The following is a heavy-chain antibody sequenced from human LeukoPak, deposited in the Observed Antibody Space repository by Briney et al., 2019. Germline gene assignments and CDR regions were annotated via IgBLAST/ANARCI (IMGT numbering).Heavy chain of an antibody. D-gene: IGHD2-21*02. V-gene: IGHV4-39*01. CDR1: GGSISSSSYY. Sequence: SETLSLTCTVSGGSISSSSYYWGWIRQPPGKGLEWIGSIYYSGSTYYNPSLKSRVTISVDTSKNQFSLKLSSVTAADTAVYYCARGTVTATRKRPYLADSWGQGTLVTVSS. CDR2: IYYSGST. CDR3: ARGTVTATRKRPYLADS. J-gene: IGHJ4*02.